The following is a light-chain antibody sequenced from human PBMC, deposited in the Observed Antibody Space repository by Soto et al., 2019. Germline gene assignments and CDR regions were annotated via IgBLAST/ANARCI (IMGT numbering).Light chain of an antibody. J-gene: IGLJ3*02. CDR3: QSYDNSLSSWL. Sequence: QSVLTQPPSVSGAPGQRVNISCAGSISNIGAGHDVHWYHQLPGTAPRLLIFENYNRPSGVPDRFSVSRSGSSASLAITGLQPEDEADYYCQSYDNSLSSWLFGGGTKLTVL. V-gene: IGLV1-40*01. CDR1: ISNIGAGHD. CDR2: ENY.